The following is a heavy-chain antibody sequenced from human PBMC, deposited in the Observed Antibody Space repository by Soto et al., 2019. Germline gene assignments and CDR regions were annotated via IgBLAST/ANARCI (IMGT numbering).Heavy chain of an antibody. CDR3: TKEVGTPVAGSLHGSYYCYGMDV. V-gene: IGHV1-24*01. CDR1: GCTLRELS. D-gene: IGHD1-26*01. CDR2: LDPEDGEL. J-gene: IGHJ6*02. Sequence: ASVKVSCKVSGCTLRELSMHWVRQAPGKGLEWMGGLDPEDGELVYAQKFQGRVSMTEDTSADIAYMEIRSLTSYDRAVYYCTKEVGTPVAGSLHGSYYCYGMDVWG.